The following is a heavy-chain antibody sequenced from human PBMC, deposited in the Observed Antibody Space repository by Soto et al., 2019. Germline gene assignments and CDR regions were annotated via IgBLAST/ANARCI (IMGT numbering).Heavy chain of an antibody. Sequence: PGGSLRLSCAASGFRISEYYMSWIRQAPGKGLEWVASVSSTESTIQYADSVKGRFTISRDNAQSSLYLRLNSLRAEDTAIYYCARDRYGLFDYWGQGALVTVSS. V-gene: IGHV3-11*01. CDR3: ARDRYGLFDY. CDR1: GFRISEYY. J-gene: IGHJ4*02. CDR2: VSSTESTI. D-gene: IGHD3-9*01.